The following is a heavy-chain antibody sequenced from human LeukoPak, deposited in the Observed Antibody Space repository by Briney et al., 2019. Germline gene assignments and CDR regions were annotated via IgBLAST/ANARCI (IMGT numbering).Heavy chain of an antibody. D-gene: IGHD1-1*01. Sequence: GGSLRLSCAASGFIFSAYSMNWVRQAPGKGLEWISYISLNSGAIYYADSVKGRFTISRDNVKNSLYLQMNNLRDDDTAVYYCARGHDLAKRSIDFWGQGTLVTASS. CDR1: GFIFSAYS. CDR3: ARGHDLAKRSIDF. J-gene: IGHJ4*02. V-gene: IGHV3-48*02. CDR2: ISLNSGAI.